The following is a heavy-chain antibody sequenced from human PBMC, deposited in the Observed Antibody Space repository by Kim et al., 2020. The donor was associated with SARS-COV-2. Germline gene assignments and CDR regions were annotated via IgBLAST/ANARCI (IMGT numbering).Heavy chain of an antibody. Sequence: GGSLRLSCATSGFTFSAYDMNWVRQAPGKGLEWLSFITKSSTTIYYADSVEGRFTISRDNAKNSLFLQMNSLRDEDTDLYYCVRDRMGGVFDIWGQGTMV. D-gene: IGHD3-16*01. V-gene: IGHV3-48*02. CDR2: ITKSSTTI. CDR1: GFTFSAYD. CDR3: VRDRMGGVFDI. J-gene: IGHJ3*02.